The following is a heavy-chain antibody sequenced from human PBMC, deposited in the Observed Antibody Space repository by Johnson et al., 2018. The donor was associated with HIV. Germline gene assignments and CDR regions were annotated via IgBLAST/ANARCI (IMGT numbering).Heavy chain of an antibody. J-gene: IGHJ3*02. CDR3: AKESAFDI. CDR1: GFTCSSYA. CDR2: ISYDGSNK. V-gene: IGHV3-30*04. Sequence: QVQLVESGGGVVQPGRSLRLSCAASGFTCSSYAMHWVRQATGKGLEWVAVISYDGSNKYYADSVKGRFTISRDNSKNTLYLQMNSLRAEDTAVYYCAKESAFDIWGQGTMVTVSA.